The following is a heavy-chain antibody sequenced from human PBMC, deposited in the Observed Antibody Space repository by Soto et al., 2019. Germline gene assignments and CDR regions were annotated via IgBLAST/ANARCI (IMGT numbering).Heavy chain of an antibody. Sequence: WESLKISWKGSGCRFTNYCSSWVRQMPGKGLEWMGIGFPGDSRTRYSPSFQGQVTIPADKSIRPAYLQWSGLMASDTAMYYCARVGCLPTGSQHRYDYWGQGTLVTVSS. CDR1: GCRFTNYC. CDR2: GFPGDSRT. D-gene: IGHD6-25*01. V-gene: IGHV5-51*01. J-gene: IGHJ4*02. CDR3: ARVGCLPTGSQHRYDY.